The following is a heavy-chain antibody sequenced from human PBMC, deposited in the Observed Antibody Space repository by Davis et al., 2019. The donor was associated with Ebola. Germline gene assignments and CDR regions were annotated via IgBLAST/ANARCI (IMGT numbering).Heavy chain of an antibody. CDR3: ARNASILWWWRGYFDY. V-gene: IGHV4-39*07. Sequence: PSETLSLTCTVSGGSISSGDYYWSWIRQPPGKGLEWIGEINHSGSTNYNPSLKSRVTISVDTSKNQFSLKLSSVTAADTAVYYCARNASILWWWRGYFDYWGQGTLVTVSS. CDR2: INHSGST. CDR1: GGSISSGDYY. J-gene: IGHJ4*02. D-gene: IGHD2-21*01.